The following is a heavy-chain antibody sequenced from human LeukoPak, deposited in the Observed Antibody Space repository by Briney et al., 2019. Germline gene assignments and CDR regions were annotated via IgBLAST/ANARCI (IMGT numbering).Heavy chain of an antibody. CDR2: INYSGST. CDR1: GGSFSGYS. CDR3: ARSAYGSGSYGYFYYYGMDV. J-gene: IGHJ6*02. V-gene: IGHV4-34*01. Sequence: SETLSLTCAVYGGSFSGYSWDWIRQPPGKGLEWIGEINYSGSTNYNPALKSRLTISVDTSKNQFSLRLSSVTAADTAMYYCARSAYGSGSYGYFYYYGMDVWGQGTTVTVSS. D-gene: IGHD3-10*01.